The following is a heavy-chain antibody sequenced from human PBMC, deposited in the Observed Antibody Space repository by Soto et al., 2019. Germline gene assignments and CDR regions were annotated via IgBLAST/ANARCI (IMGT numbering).Heavy chain of an antibody. CDR1: GGSISSGDSY. V-gene: IGHV4-31*03. Sequence: SETLSLTCTVAGGSISSGDSYWTWIRQHPRKGLEWIGYIYFSGSTTYNTSLKNRLSISIHTSKNQFSLKLNSVTAADTAIYYCARDDYGGNSGALDIWGQGTMVTVSS. CDR3: ARDDYGGNSGALDI. D-gene: IGHD4-17*01. CDR2: IYFSGST. J-gene: IGHJ3*02.